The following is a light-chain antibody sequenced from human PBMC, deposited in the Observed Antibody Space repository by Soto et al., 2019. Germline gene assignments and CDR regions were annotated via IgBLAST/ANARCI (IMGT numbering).Light chain of an antibody. V-gene: IGKV3-20*01. Sequence: EIVLTQSPGTLSLSPGERATLSCRASQSVRNNYLAWYQQRPGQAPRLLIYAASSRATGIPDRFSGSGSGTDFTLTISRLEPEDFAVYYCQQYGSPPITFGQGTRLEIK. CDR1: QSVRNNY. CDR2: AAS. J-gene: IGKJ5*01. CDR3: QQYGSPPIT.